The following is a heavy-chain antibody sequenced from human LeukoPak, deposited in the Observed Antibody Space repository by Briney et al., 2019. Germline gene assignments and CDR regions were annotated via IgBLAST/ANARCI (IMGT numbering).Heavy chain of an antibody. D-gene: IGHD6-25*01. CDR2: MNPDSGAT. V-gene: IGHV1-8*01. CDR1: GYSFTNYN. CDR3: ARGRLGGFDS. J-gene: IGHJ4*02. Sequence: ASVKVSCKASGYSFTNYNINWVRQAGGQGLECLGEMNPDSGATVYGQKFRGRVTLTRNTSMMTAYMEIHNLRSEDTAVYYCARGRLGGFDSWGQGTLVTVSS.